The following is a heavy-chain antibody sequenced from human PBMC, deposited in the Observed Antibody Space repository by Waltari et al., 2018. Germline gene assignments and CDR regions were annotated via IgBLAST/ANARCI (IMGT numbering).Heavy chain of an antibody. D-gene: IGHD3-3*02. J-gene: IGHJ4*02. CDR3: ARDSVLDFDY. CDR2: ITSSSSYI. Sequence: EVQLVESGGGLVKPGGSLRLSCAASGFIFSRYGMNWVRQAPGKGLEWVSSITSSSSYIYYADSVKGRFTISRDNAKNSLYLQMNSLRAEDTAVYYCARDSVLDFDYWGQGTPVTVSS. CDR1: GFIFSRYG. V-gene: IGHV3-21*06.